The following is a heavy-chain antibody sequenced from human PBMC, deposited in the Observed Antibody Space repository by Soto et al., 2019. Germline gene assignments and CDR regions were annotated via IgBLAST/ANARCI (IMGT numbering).Heavy chain of an antibody. CDR3: AAVYSDYYDSSGAPGAFDI. Sequence: SVKVSCKASGFTFTSSAVQWVRQARGQRLEWIGWIVVGSGNTSYAQKFQERGTITRDMSTSTAYMELSSLRSEDTAVYYCAAVYSDYYDSSGAPGAFDIWGQGTMVTVSS. V-gene: IGHV1-58*01. CDR1: GFTFTSSA. D-gene: IGHD3-22*01. J-gene: IGHJ3*02. CDR2: IVVGSGNT.